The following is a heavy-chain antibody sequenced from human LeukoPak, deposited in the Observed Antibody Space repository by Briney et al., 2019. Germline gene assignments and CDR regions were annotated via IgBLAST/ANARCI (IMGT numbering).Heavy chain of an antibody. D-gene: IGHD5-12*01. V-gene: IGHV1-69*05. CDR3: ARGRGQWLPPGHMDV. CDR2: IIPIFGTA. Sequence: GASVKVSCKASGGTFSSYAISWVRQAPGQGLEWMGGIIPIFGTANYAQKFQGRVTITTDESTSTAYMELSSLRSEDTAVYYCARGRGQWLPPGHMDVWGKGTTVTVSS. CDR1: GGTFSSYA. J-gene: IGHJ6*03.